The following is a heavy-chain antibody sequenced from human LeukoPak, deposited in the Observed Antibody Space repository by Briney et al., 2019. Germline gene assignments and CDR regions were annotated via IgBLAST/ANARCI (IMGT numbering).Heavy chain of an antibody. J-gene: IGHJ4*02. CDR2: IYYSGST. CDR1: GGSISSYY. D-gene: IGHD4-17*01. Sequence: PSETLSLTCTVSGGSISSYYWSWIRQPPGKGLEWIGYIYYSGSTNYNPSLNSRVTISVDMSKNQFSLKLSSVTAADTALYYCARGYGDYDTYYFDYWGQGTLVTVSS. V-gene: IGHV4-59*01. CDR3: ARGYGDYDTYYFDY.